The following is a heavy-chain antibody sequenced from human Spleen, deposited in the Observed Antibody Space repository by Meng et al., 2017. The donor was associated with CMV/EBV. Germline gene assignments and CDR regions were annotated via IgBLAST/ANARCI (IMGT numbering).Heavy chain of an antibody. D-gene: IGHD5-18*01. V-gene: IGHV4-34*01. CDR3: ARRPQYSYGQFDY. CDR2: INNSGST. CDR1: GGSFSGYY. J-gene: IGHJ4*02. Sequence: GSLRLSCAVYGGSFSGYYLSWIRQSPGKGLEWIGEINNSGSTNYIPSLRSRVTISLDTSNKQVSLRLTSVTAADTAVFYCARRPQYSYGQFDYWGQGTLVTVSS.